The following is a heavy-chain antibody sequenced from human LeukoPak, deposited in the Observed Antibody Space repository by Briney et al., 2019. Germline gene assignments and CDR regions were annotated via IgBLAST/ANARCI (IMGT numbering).Heavy chain of an antibody. V-gene: IGHV3-66*02. CDR3: ARGPGRYDFWSGYYFFREGIMDV. CDR1: GFTVSSDY. J-gene: IGHJ6*03. D-gene: IGHD3-3*01. CDR2: IYSGGST. Sequence: GGSLRLSCAASGFTVSSDYMSWVRQAPGKGLEWVSVIYSGGSTYYADSVKGRFTISRDNSKNTLYLQMNSLRAEDTAVYYCARGPGRYDFWSGYYFFREGIMDVWGKGTTVTVSS.